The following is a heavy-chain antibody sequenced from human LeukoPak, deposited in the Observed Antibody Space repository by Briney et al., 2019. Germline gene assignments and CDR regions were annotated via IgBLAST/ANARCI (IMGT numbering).Heavy chain of an antibody. J-gene: IGHJ4*02. CDR2: MYTDGST. V-gene: IGHV4-61*02. CDR1: SGSISSDNHY. CDR3: ARDRRGGKPYYFDN. D-gene: IGHD4-23*01. Sequence: SETLPLTCTVFSGSISSDNHYWSWIRQPAGKGLEWIGRMYTDGSTNYNPSLKSRVTISVDMSKNQFSLKLNSVTAADTAVYYCARDRRGGKPYYFDNWGQGTLVIVSS.